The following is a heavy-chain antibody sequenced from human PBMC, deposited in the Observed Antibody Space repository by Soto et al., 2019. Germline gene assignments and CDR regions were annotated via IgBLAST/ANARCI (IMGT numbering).Heavy chain of an antibody. J-gene: IGHJ4*02. CDR2: INPNSGGT. CDR1: GYTFTGYY. V-gene: IGHV1-2*02. Sequence: ASVKVSCKASGYTFTGYYMHWVRQAPGQGLEWMGWINPNSGGTNYAQKFQGRVTMTRDTSISTAYMELSRLRSDDTAVYYCARDLGTHDYSNFDYWGQVTLVTVSS. CDR3: ARDLGTHDYSNFDY. D-gene: IGHD4-4*01.